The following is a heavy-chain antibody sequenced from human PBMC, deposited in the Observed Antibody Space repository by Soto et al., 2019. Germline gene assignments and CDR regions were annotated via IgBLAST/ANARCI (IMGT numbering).Heavy chain of an antibody. V-gene: IGHV3-23*01. D-gene: IGHD3-9*01. Sequence: PGGSLRLSCAASGFTFSSYAMSWVRQAPGKGLEWVSAISGSGGSTYYADSVKGRFTISRDNSKNTLYLQMNSLRAEDTAVYYCAKDQVLRYFDWLFPTPFDYWGQGTLVTVSS. CDR1: GFTFSSYA. J-gene: IGHJ4*02. CDR2: ISGSGGST. CDR3: AKDQVLRYFDWLFPTPFDY.